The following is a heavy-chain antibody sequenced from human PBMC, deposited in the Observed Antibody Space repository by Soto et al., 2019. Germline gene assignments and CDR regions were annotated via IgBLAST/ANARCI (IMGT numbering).Heavy chain of an antibody. J-gene: IGHJ6*02. Sequence: SGPTLVNPTQTLTLTCTFSGFSLSTSGMCVSWIRQPPGKALEWLALIDWDDDKYYSTSLKTRLTISKDTSKNQVVLTMTNMDPVDTATYYCARIGLDYGGNSHYDYGMDVWGQGTTVTVSS. V-gene: IGHV2-70*01. D-gene: IGHD4-17*01. CDR2: IDWDDDK. CDR1: GFSLSTSGMC. CDR3: ARIGLDYGGNSHYDYGMDV.